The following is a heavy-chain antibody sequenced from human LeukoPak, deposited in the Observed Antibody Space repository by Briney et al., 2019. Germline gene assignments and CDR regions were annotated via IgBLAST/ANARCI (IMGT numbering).Heavy chain of an antibody. V-gene: IGHV3-30*03. J-gene: IGHJ4*02. D-gene: IGHD2-15*01. CDR3: LRVAFDY. CDR1: GFTFSDYG. Sequence: GESLRLSCAASGFTFSDYGMSWVRQAPGKGLEWVAVISYDGSNKYYADSVKGRFTISRDNSKNTLYLQMNSLRAEDTAVYYCLRVAFDYWGQGTLVTVSS. CDR2: ISYDGSNK.